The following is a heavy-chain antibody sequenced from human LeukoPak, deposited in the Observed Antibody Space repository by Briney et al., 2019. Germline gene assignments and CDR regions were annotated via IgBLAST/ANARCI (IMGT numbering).Heavy chain of an antibody. Sequence: GGSLRLSCAASGFTFSSYWMYWVRQAPGKGLVWVSRINSDGSSTNYADSVKGRFTISRNNAKNTLYLQMNSLRAEDTAVYYCARGGIRFIDYWGQGTLVTVSS. CDR1: GFTFSSYW. CDR2: INSDGSST. CDR3: ARGGIRFIDY. V-gene: IGHV3-74*01. D-gene: IGHD3-10*01. J-gene: IGHJ4*02.